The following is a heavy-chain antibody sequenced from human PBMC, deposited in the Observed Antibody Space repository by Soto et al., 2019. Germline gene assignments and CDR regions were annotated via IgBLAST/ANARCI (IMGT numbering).Heavy chain of an antibody. CDR3: ASGGGYSYGLSAFDI. CDR1: GGTFSSYT. V-gene: IGHV1-69*02. J-gene: IGHJ3*02. D-gene: IGHD5-18*01. Sequence: QVQLVQSGAEVKKPGSSVKVSCKASGGTFSSYTISWVRQAPGQGLEWMGRIIPILGIANYAQKFQGRVTITADKSTSTAYMELSSLRSEDTAVYYCASGGGYSYGLSAFDIWAQGTMVTVSS. CDR2: IIPILGIA.